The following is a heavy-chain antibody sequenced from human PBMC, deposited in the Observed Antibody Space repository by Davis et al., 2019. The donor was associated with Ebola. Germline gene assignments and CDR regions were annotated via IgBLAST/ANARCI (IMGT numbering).Heavy chain of an antibody. CDR3: ARDLAWGTMIVADDYNFDY. V-gene: IGHV3-48*02. Sequence: GESLKISCAASGFTFSSYSMNWVCQAPGKGLEWFSYISSSSSTIYYSDSVTGRFTISRDNAKNSLYLQMNSLRDEDTAVYYCARDLAWGTMIVADDYNFDYWGQGTLVTVSS. CDR1: GFTFSSYS. D-gene: IGHD3-22*01. CDR2: ISSSSSTI. J-gene: IGHJ4*02.